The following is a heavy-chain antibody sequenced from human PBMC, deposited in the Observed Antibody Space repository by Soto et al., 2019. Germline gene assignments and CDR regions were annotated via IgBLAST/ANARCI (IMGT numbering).Heavy chain of an antibody. CDR2: IYYSGST. D-gene: IGHD4-17*01. Sequence: SETLSLTCIVSGGSISRYYWSWIRQPPGKGLEWIGYIYYSGSTNYNPSLKSRVTISVDTSKNQFSLKLSSVTAADTAVYYCARDYADYHNWFEPWGQGTLVTVSS. V-gene: IGHV4-59*01. CDR1: GGSISRYY. J-gene: IGHJ5*02. CDR3: ARDYADYHNWFEP.